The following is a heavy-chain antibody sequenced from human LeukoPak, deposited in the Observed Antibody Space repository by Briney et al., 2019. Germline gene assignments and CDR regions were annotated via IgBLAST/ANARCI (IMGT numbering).Heavy chain of an antibody. J-gene: IGHJ5*02. D-gene: IGHD3-3*01. CDR1: GGTFSSYA. CDR2: IIPIFGTA. Sequence: ASVKVSCKASGGTFSSYAISWVRQAPGQGLEWMGGIIPIFGTANYAQKFQGRVTITADESTSTAYMELGSLRSEDTAVYYCARFRITTVKRWFDPWGQGTLVTVSS. V-gene: IGHV1-69*13. CDR3: ARFRITTVKRWFDP.